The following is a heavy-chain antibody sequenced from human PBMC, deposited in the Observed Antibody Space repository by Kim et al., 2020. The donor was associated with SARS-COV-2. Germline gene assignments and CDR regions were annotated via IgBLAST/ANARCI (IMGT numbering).Heavy chain of an antibody. J-gene: IGHJ6*02. CDR2: ISAYKGYT. Sequence: ASVKVSCKASGYSFTTYGISWVRQAPGRRPEWLGWISAYKGYTHYAERFQGRVTMTTDTSTSTAYVELRNLGSDDTAVYFCARVYDRPCYGMDVWGQGTTVSVSS. D-gene: IGHD3-3*01. CDR3: ARVYDRPCYGMDV. CDR1: GYSFTTYG. V-gene: IGHV1-18*01.